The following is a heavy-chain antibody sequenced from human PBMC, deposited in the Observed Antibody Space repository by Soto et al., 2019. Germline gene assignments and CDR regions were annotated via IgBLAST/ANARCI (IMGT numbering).Heavy chain of an antibody. D-gene: IGHD4-4*01. V-gene: IGHV4-59*01. CDR3: ARGRIFTVTDYYYYYMDV. J-gene: IGHJ6*03. Sequence: SETLSLTCTVSGGSISSYYWSWIRQPPGKGLEWIGYIYYSGSTNYNPSLKSRVTISVDTSKNQFSLKLSSVTAADTAVYYCARGRIFTVTDYYYYYMDVWGKGATVTVSS. CDR2: IYYSGST. CDR1: GGSISSYY.